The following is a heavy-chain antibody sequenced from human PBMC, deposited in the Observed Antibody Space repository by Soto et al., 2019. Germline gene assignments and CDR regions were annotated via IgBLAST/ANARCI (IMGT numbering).Heavy chain of an antibody. D-gene: IGHD2-15*01. V-gene: IGHV4-31*03. J-gene: IGHJ5*02. CDR3: ARGYCSGGSCYAGWFDP. Sequence: QVQLQESGPGLVKPSQTLSLTCTVSGGSISSGRYYCSWIRQHPGKGLEWIGYISYSGSTSYNPYLKSRVTISVDTSKNHFSLELNSVTAADTAVYYCARGYCSGGSCYAGWFDPWGQGTLVTVSS. CDR1: GGSISSGRYY. CDR2: ISYSGST.